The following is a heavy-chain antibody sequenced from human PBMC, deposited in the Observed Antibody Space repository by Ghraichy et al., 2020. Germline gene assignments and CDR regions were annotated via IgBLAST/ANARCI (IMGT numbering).Heavy chain of an antibody. D-gene: IGHD6-13*01. CDR3: ARLFRTRTAAGRYNWFDP. Sequence: SETLSLTCTVSGGSISRSSYYWGWIRQPPGKGLEWIGSIYDNGSTNIYDSGSTYYNPSLKSRVTISVDTSKNQFSLKLSSVTAADTAVYYCARLFRTRTAAGRYNWFDPWGQGTLVTVSS. J-gene: IGHJ5*02. V-gene: IGHV4-39*07. CDR2: IYDNGSTNIYDSGST. CDR1: GGSISRSSYY.